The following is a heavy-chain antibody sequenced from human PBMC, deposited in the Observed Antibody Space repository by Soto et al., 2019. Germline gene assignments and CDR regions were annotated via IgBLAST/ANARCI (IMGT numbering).Heavy chain of an antibody. CDR2: ISYDGSNK. J-gene: IGHJ4*01. D-gene: IGHD3-16*02. CDR3: TTDSYITIVIIRFDY. V-gene: IGHV3-30-3*01. CDR1: GFTFSSYA. Sequence: PGGSLRLSCAASGFTFSSYAMHWVRQAPGKGLEWVAVISYDGSNKYYADSVKGRFTISRDNSKDTLYLQMNSLRAEDTAVYYCTTDSYITIVIIRFDYWGHGTLVTVSS.